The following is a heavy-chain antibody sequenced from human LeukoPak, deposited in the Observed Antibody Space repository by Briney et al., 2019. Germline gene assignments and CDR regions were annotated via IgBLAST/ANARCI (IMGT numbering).Heavy chain of an antibody. Sequence: GGSLRLSCAASGFTFSDYYMSWVRQAPGKGLEWVSAISGSGGSTYYADSVKGRFTISRDNSKNTLYLQMNSLRAEDTAVYYCAKERPYSSSLNLYYFDYWGQGTLVTVSS. CDR3: AKERPYSSSLNLYYFDY. J-gene: IGHJ4*02. V-gene: IGHV3-23*01. D-gene: IGHD6-13*01. CDR1: GFTFSDYY. CDR2: ISGSGGST.